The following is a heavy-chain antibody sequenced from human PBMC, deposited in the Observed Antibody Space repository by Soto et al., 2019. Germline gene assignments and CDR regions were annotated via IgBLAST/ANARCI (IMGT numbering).Heavy chain of an antibody. D-gene: IGHD6-19*01. CDR2: IYSSSSTI. CDR3: ARDRQQWLEGNSHFDL. CDR1: GFTFSSYS. J-gene: IGHJ2*01. V-gene: IGHV3-48*02. Sequence: EVQLVESGGGLVQPGGSLRLSCAASGFTFSSYSMNWVRQAPGKGLEWVSYIYSSSSTIYYADSVKGRFTISRDNAKNSLYLQMNSLRDEDTAVYYCARDRQQWLEGNSHFDLWGRGTLVTVSS.